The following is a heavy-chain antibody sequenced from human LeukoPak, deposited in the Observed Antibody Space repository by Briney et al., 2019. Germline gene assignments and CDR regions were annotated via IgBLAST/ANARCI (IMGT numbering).Heavy chain of an antibody. CDR1: GGSLSGYY. J-gene: IGHJ4*02. V-gene: IGHV4-34*01. D-gene: IGHD6-13*01. CDR3: ARVRAAAIPYYFDY. CDR2: INHSGST. Sequence: PSETLSLTCAVYGGSLSGYYWSWIRQPPGKGLEWIGEINHSGSTNYNPSLKSRVTISVDTSKNQFSLKLSSVTAADTAVYYCARVRAAAIPYYFDYWGQGNLVTVSS.